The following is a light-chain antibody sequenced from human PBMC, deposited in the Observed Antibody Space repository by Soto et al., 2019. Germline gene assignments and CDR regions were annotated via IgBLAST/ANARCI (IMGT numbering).Light chain of an antibody. Sequence: DVVLTQTPLSSPVTLGQPASISCRSSQSLVYSDGNTYLSWLQQRPGQPPRLLIYQISNRFSGVPDRFSGSGAGKDFTLKISRVEAEDVGVYYCMQFAHFPRTFGQGTKLEI. CDR1: QSLVYSDGNTY. V-gene: IGKV2-24*01. CDR2: QIS. CDR3: MQFAHFPRT. J-gene: IGKJ1*01.